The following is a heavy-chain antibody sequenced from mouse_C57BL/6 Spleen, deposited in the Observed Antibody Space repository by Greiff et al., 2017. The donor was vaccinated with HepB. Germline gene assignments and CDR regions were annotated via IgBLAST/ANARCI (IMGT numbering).Heavy chain of an antibody. CDR3: AKDGTRYFDV. V-gene: IGHV2-5*01. Sequence: QVQLQQSGPGLVQPSQSLSITCTVSGFSLTSYGVHWVRQSPGKGLEWLGVIWRGGSTDYNAAFMSRVSITKDNSKSQVFFKMNSLQADDTALYYCAKDGTRYFDVWGTGTTVTVSS. J-gene: IGHJ1*03. CDR1: GFSLTSYG. D-gene: IGHD1-1*01. CDR2: IWRGGST.